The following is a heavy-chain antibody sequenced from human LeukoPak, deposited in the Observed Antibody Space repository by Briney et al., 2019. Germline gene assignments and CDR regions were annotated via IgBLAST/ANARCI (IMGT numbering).Heavy chain of an antibody. Sequence: GGSLRLSCTVSGFIFSSSGIHWVRQAPGKGLVWVAGISYDGSEKYYAESVKGRFTISRDNSKTTVYLQVNSLEIEDTAVYYCAKDLLAVTAPKAYFDFWGQGTLVTVSS. V-gene: IGHV3-30*18. CDR1: GFIFSSSG. J-gene: IGHJ4*02. CDR2: ISYDGSEK. D-gene: IGHD2-21*02. CDR3: AKDLLAVTAPKAYFDF.